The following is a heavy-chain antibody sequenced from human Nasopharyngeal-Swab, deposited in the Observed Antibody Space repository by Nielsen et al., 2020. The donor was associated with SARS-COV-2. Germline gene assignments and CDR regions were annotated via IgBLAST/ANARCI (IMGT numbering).Heavy chain of an antibody. V-gene: IGHV3-30-3*02. CDR1: GFTFSSYA. CDR2: ISYDGSNK. Sequence: GESLKISCAASGFTFSSYAMHWVRQAPGKGLEWVAVISYDGSNKYYADSVKGRFTISRDNSKNTLYLQMNSLRAEDTAVYYCAKFLSLGVVDYYYYGMDVWGQGTTVTVSS. CDR3: AKFLSLGVVDYYYYGMDV. J-gene: IGHJ6*02. D-gene: IGHD3-3*01.